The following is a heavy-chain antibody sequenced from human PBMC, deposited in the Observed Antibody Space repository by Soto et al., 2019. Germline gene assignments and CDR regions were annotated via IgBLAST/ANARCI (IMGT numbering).Heavy chain of an antibody. Sequence: QVQLVQSGAEVKKPGSSVKVSCKASGGTFSSYAISWVRQAPGQGLEWMGGIIPIFGTANYAQKFQGRVTITADESTSTAYMELSSLRYEDTAVYYCARDLEADCSGGSCYSFDYWGQGTLVTVSS. CDR3: ARDLEADCSGGSCYSFDY. J-gene: IGHJ4*02. CDR2: IIPIFGTA. CDR1: GGTFSSYA. V-gene: IGHV1-69*12. D-gene: IGHD2-15*01.